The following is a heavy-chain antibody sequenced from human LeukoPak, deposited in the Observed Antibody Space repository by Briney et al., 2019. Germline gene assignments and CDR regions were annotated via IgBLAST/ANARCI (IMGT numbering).Heavy chain of an antibody. CDR1: GGSFSGYY. CDR2: IDHSGST. V-gene: IGHV4-34*01. Sequence: SETLSLTCAVYGGSFSGYYWSWIRQPPGKGLEWIGEIDHSGSTNYNPSLKSRVTISVDTSKNQFSLKLSSVTAADTAVYFCARFPVSAYDYWGQGVLVTVSS. J-gene: IGHJ4*02. CDR3: ARFPVSAYDY. D-gene: IGHD5-12*01.